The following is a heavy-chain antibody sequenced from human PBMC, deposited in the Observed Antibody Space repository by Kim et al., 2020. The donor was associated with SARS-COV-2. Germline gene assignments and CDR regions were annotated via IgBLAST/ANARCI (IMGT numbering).Heavy chain of an antibody. Sequence: SQTLSLTCAISGDSVSSNTAAWYWIRQSPSRGLEWLARTYYRSKGYNDYAVSVKGRITINPDSSANLFSLHLNSVTPEDTGVYYCARASGGWAKVDYWGQGTQVTVSS. CDR3: ARASGGWAKVDY. CDR1: GDSVSSNTAA. V-gene: IGHV6-1*01. CDR2: TYYRSKGYN. D-gene: IGHD6-19*01. J-gene: IGHJ4*02.